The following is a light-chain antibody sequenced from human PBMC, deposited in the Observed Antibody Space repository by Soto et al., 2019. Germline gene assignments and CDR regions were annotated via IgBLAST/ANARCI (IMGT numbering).Light chain of an antibody. Sequence: QSVLTQPASVSGSPGQSITISCTGTSSDVGIYNLVSWYQQHPGKAPKLMIYEGSKRPSGVSNRFSGSKSGNTASLTISGLQAEDEADYYCQSYDSSLSAYVFATGTKVTV. J-gene: IGLJ1*01. V-gene: IGLV2-14*02. CDR2: EGS. CDR1: SSDVGIYNL. CDR3: QSYDSSLSAYV.